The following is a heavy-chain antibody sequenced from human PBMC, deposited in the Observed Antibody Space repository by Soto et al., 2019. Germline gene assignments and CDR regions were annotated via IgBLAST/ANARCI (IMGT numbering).Heavy chain of an antibody. CDR2: ISAYTGNT. CDR3: ARAYQPCVDTAMVSVGGHYYYGMDV. Sequence: ASVKVSCKASGYTLTSYGISWVRQAPGQGLEWMGWISAYTGNTNYAQKLQGRVTMTTDTSTSTGYMELRSLRSDDTAVYYCARAYQPCVDTAMVSVGGHYYYGMDVWG. V-gene: IGHV1-18*04. J-gene: IGHJ6*02. CDR1: GYTLTSYG. D-gene: IGHD5-18*01.